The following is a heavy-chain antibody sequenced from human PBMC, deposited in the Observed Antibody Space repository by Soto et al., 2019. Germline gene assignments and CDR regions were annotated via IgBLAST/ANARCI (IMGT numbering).Heavy chain of an antibody. J-gene: IGHJ4*02. CDR2: IWANGINK. CDR1: GVPSTTYG. Sequence: GRPLRLSCAASGVPSTTYGMHWVRHAPCKGLEWVAGIWANGINKYYADSGRGRFTISKDISQNTLDLQRNGLRAEDKALYYCARDGTFYLSFAYWGQRT. D-gene: IGHD1-26*01. V-gene: IGHV3-33*01. CDR3: ARDGTFYLSFAY.